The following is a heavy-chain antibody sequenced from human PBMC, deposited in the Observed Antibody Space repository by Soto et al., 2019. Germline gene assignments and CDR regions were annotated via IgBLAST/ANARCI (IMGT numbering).Heavy chain of an antibody. Sequence: SETLSLTCTVSGGSISSYYWSWIRQPPGKGLEWIGYIYYSGSTNYNPSLKSRVTISVDTSKNQFSLKLSSVTAADTAVYYCAREGGSYRGHWFDPWGQGTLVTVSS. V-gene: IGHV4-59*01. CDR1: GGSISSYY. CDR3: AREGGSYRGHWFDP. J-gene: IGHJ5*02. D-gene: IGHD1-26*01. CDR2: IYYSGST.